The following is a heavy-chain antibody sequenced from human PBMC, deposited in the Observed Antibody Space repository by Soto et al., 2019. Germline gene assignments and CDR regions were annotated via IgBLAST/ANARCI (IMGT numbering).Heavy chain of an antibody. V-gene: IGHV3-30*18. CDR3: AKNEAVAARHYYYYGMDV. Sequence: GGSLRLSCAASGFTFSSYGMHWVRQAPGKGLEWVAVISYDGSNKYYADSVKGRFTISRDNSKNTLYLQMNSLRAEDTAVYYCAKNEAVAARHYYYYGMDVWGQGTTVTVSS. D-gene: IGHD6-19*01. J-gene: IGHJ6*02. CDR2: ISYDGSNK. CDR1: GFTFSSYG.